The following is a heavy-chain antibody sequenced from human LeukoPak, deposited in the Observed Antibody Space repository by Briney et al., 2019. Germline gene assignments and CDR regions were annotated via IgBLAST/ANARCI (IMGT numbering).Heavy chain of an antibody. D-gene: IGHD4-17*01. CDR1: GFTFGDYA. J-gene: IGHJ4*02. V-gene: IGHV3-49*03. CDR3: TREDYGDPTGLKIFYY. Sequence: PGRSLRLSCTASGFTFGDYAMSWFRQAPGKGLEWVGFIRSKAYGGTTEYAASVKGRFTISRDDSKSIAYLQMNSLKTEDTAVYYCTREDYGDPTGLKIFYYWGQGTLVTVSS. CDR2: IRSKAYGGTT.